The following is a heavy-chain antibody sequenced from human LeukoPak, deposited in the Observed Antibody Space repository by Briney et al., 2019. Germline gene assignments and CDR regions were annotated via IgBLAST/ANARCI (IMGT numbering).Heavy chain of an antibody. V-gene: IGHV4-4*07. Sequence: SETLSLTCTVSGGSIRSHYWSWIRQPAGQGLEWIGRIYTSGSTNYNPSLKSRVTMSVDTSKNQFSLKLSSVTAADTAVYYCARDVVVVPAAIHYGMDVWGQGTTVTVSS. D-gene: IGHD2-2*01. CDR1: GGSIRSHY. CDR3: ARDVVVVPAAIHYGMDV. CDR2: IYTSGST. J-gene: IGHJ6*02.